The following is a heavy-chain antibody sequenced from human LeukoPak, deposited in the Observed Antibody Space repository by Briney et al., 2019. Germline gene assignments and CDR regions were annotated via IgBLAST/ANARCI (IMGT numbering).Heavy chain of an antibody. CDR1: GYTFTSYA. CDR3: ARADTAMANFDY. Sequence: ASVKVSCKASGYTFTSYAMHWVRQARGQRLEWMGWINAGNGNTKYSQKFQGRVTITRDTSASTAYMEPSSLRSEGTAVYYCARADTAMANFDYWGQGTLVTVSS. V-gene: IGHV1-3*01. D-gene: IGHD5-18*01. J-gene: IGHJ4*02. CDR2: INAGNGNT.